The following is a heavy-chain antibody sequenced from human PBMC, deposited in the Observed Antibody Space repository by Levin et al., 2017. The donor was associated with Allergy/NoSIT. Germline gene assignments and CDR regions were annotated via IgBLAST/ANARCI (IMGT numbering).Heavy chain of an antibody. J-gene: IGHJ5*02. D-gene: IGHD6-19*01. Sequence: GGSLRLSCAASGFSFSSYWMHWVRQTPGKGLMWVSRINTDGSTITYADPVRGRFTISRDNDKNTLYLQMNSLRAEDTAVYYCGRGLAVAATQFPDHWGQGSLVTVSS. V-gene: IGHV3-74*01. CDR3: GRGLAVAATQFPDH. CDR2: INTDGSTI. CDR1: GFSFSSYW.